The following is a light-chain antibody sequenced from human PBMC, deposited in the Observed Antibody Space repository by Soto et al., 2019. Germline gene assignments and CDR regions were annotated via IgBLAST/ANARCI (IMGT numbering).Light chain of an antibody. CDR1: SSDVGGYNY. CDR2: EVS. CDR3: SSYTTRSTLYV. Sequence: QSVLTQPASVSGSPGQSITISCTGTSSDVGGYNYVSWYQQHPGKAPKLMIYEVSNRPSGVSNRFSGSKYGNTASLTISGLQAEDEADYYCSSYTTRSTLYVFGTGTKLTVL. J-gene: IGLJ1*01. V-gene: IGLV2-14*01.